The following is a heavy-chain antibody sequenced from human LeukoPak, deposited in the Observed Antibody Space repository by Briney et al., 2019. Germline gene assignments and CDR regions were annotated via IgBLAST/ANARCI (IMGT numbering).Heavy chain of an antibody. CDR1: GGSISSYY. Sequence: SETLSLTCTVSGGSISSYYLSWIRQPPGKGLEWIGYIYYSGSTTYNPSLKSRVTISIDASKNQFSLKLTSVTAADTALYYCARGANYGDYGLDAFDIWGQGTMVTVSS. D-gene: IGHD4-17*01. CDR2: IYYSGST. CDR3: ARGANYGDYGLDAFDI. V-gene: IGHV4-59*01. J-gene: IGHJ3*02.